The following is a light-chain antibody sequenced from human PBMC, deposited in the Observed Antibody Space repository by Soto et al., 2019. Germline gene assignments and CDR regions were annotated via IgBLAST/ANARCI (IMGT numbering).Light chain of an antibody. J-gene: IGKJ1*01. CDR3: QQYGSSGT. CDR1: QSVSNNY. V-gene: IGKV3-20*01. Sequence: EMVLTQSPGTLSLSPGERDTISCRASQSVSNNYLAWYQQNPGQAPRLLIYGASNRATGIPDRFSGSGSATDFTLTISRLEPDDFAVYYCQQYGSSGTFGQGTKVDIK. CDR2: GAS.